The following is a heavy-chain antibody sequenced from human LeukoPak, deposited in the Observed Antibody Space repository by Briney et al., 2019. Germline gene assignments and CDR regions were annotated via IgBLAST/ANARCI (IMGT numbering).Heavy chain of an antibody. Sequence: ASVKVSCKASGFSFLGYGISWVRQAPGQGLEWMGWISAYNGNTNYAQKLQGRVTMTTDTSTSTAYMELRSLRSDDTAVYYCGRRGGSGSYYDFDSWGQGTLVTVSS. CDR1: GFSFLGYG. V-gene: IGHV1-18*01. CDR2: ISAYNGNT. J-gene: IGHJ4*02. D-gene: IGHD1-26*01. CDR3: GRRGGSGSYYDFDS.